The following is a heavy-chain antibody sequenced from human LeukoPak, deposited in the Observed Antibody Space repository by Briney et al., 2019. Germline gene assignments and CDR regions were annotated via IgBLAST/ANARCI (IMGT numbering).Heavy chain of an antibody. CDR3: ARANALYCSSTSCLFDY. Sequence: ASVKVSCKASGSTFTGYYLNWVRQAPGQGLEGMAWITLNSVGTYYAQNIHDRITMTRDTSISTAYMELSRLRSDDTAIYYCARANALYCSSTSCLFDYWGQGTLVTVSS. CDR2: ITLNSVGT. J-gene: IGHJ4*02. D-gene: IGHD2-2*01. V-gene: IGHV1-2*02. CDR1: GSTFTGYY.